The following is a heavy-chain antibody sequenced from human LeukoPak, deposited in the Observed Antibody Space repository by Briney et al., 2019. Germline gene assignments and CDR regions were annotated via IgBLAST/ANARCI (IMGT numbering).Heavy chain of an antibody. CDR1: GFPFSNYV. J-gene: IGHJ4*02. D-gene: IGHD1-14*01. V-gene: IGHV3-48*03. Sequence: GGSLRLSCAASGFPFSNYVMSWVRQAPGKGLEWVSYINHNGETIYYADSVKGRFTISRDNAKNSLYLQMNSLRAEDTAVYYCARNRNWAESRYYDYWGQGTLVTVSS. CDR2: INHNGETI. CDR3: ARNRNWAESRYYDY.